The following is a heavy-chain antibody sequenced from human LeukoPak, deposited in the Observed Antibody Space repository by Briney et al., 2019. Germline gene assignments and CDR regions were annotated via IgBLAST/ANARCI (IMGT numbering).Heavy chain of an antibody. CDR1: GFTFSSYE. CDR3: ARVGALSSSWLLY. Sequence: GGSLRFSCAAPGFTFSSYEMNWVRQAQGKGLEGVSSISRSATTIYYADSVKGRFTISRDNAKNSPYLQMNSLRAEDTAVYFCARVGALSSSWLLYWGQGTLVTVSS. V-gene: IGHV3-48*03. J-gene: IGHJ4*02. D-gene: IGHD6-13*01. CDR2: ISRSATTI.